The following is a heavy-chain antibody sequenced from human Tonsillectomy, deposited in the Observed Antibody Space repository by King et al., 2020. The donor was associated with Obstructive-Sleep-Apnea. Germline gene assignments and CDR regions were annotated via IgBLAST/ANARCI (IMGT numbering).Heavy chain of an antibody. CDR1: GGTFSSYA. D-gene: IGHD1-7*01. CDR3: ARDAGVGWGTTPDYFDY. CDR2: FIPILDMA. J-gene: IGHJ4*02. Sequence: QLVQSGAEVKKPGSSVKVSCKASGGTFSSYAFSWVRQAPGQGLEWMGGFIPILDMATYAQKFQDRVTMTAAKYTNTAYMELSRLRSEDTAVYYCARDAGVGWGTTPDYFDYWAKETLLIVS. V-gene: IGHV1-69*09.